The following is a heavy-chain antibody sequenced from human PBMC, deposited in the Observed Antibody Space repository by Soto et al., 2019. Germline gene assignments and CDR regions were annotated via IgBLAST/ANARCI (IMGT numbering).Heavy chain of an antibody. CDR1: GYIFTNYD. CDR3: ARFGSAPYYYYGVDV. J-gene: IGHJ6*02. V-gene: IGHV1-18*01. D-gene: IGHD3-10*01. Sequence: QVQLVQSETEVKKPGASVKVSCKASGYIFTNYDITWVRQAPGQGLEWMGWVSGYTGNTKYAQKFQDRVTMTTDTATSTVDRGLRSLRSDDTAVYYCARFGSAPYYYYGVDVWGQGTTVFVSS. CDR2: VSGYTGNT.